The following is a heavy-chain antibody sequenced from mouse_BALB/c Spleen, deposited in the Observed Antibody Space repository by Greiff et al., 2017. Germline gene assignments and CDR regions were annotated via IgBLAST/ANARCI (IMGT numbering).Heavy chain of an antibody. CDR1: GFNIKDTY. CDR3: ARDGYSTYYYAMDY. D-gene: IGHD2-3*01. J-gene: IGHJ4*01. CDR2: IDPANGNT. Sequence: EVKLLESGAELVKPGASVKLSCTASGFNIKDTYMHWVKQRPEQGLEWIGRIDPANGNTKYDPKFQGKATITADTSSNTAYLQLSSLTSEDTAVYYCARDGYSTYYYAMDYWGQGTSVTVSS. V-gene: IGHV14-3*02.